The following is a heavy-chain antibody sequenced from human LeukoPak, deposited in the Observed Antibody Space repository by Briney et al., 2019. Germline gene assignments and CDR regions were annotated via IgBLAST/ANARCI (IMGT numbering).Heavy chain of an antibody. CDR2: INTYNGNT. Sequence: GASVKVSCKASGYTFTGYYMHWVRQAPGQGLEWVGWINTYNGNTNYAQKFQGRVSMTTGTSTATAYMELRSLRSDDTAIYYCAREKSGRSMVRGVIGKDYYYMDVWGEGTTVIISS. CDR1: GYTFTGYY. V-gene: IGHV1-18*04. CDR3: AREKSGRSMVRGVIGKDYYYMDV. J-gene: IGHJ6*03. D-gene: IGHD3-10*01.